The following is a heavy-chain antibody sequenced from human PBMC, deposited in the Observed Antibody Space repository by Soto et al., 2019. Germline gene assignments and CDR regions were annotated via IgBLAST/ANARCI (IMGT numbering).Heavy chain of an antibody. D-gene: IGHD5-12*01. V-gene: IGHV4-39*01. CDR3: ERQSRPKVAYYRDV. J-gene: IGHJ6*03. Sequence: SETLSLTCTVSGGSISSSSYYWGWIRQPPGKGLEWIGSIYYSGSTYYNPSLKSRVTISVDTSKNQFSLKLSSVTAADTAVYYCERQSRPKVAYYRDVWGKGTTVTVSS. CDR2: IYYSGST. CDR1: GGSISSSSYY.